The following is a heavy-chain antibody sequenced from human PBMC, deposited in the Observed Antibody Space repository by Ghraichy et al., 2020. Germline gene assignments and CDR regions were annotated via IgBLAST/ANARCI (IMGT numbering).Heavy chain of an antibody. V-gene: IGHV4-39*01. CDR1: GGSISSSSYY. CDR2: IYYSGST. D-gene: IGHD6-19*01. J-gene: IGHJ4*02. Sequence: SETLSLTCTVSGGSISSSSYYWGWIRQPPGKGLEWIGSIYYSGSTYYNPSLKSRVTISVDTSKNQFSLKLSSVTAADTAVYYCARQGRQWLVPRGVGYWGQGTLVTVSS. CDR3: ARQGRQWLVPRGVGY.